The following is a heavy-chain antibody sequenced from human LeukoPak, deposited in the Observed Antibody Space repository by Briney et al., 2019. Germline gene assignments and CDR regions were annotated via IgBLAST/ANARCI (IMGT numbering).Heavy chain of an antibody. V-gene: IGHV3-30*18. D-gene: IGHD6-6*01. CDR3: AKDAPDQLASFDY. CDR1: GFTFSSYG. CDR2: ISYDGSNK. J-gene: IGHJ4*02. Sequence: GGSLRLSCAASGFTFSSYGMHWVRQAPGKGLEWVAVISYDGSNKYYADSVKGRFTISRDNSKNTLYLQMNSLRAEDTAVYYCAKDAPDQLASFDYWGQGTLVTVSS.